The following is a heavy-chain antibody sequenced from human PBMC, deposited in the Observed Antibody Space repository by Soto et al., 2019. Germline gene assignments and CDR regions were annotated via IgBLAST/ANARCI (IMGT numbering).Heavy chain of an antibody. J-gene: IGHJ6*02. D-gene: IGHD2-2*01. V-gene: IGHV4-30-4*01. CDR1: GGSISSGDYY. CDR3: ARDGGSVVVPAADHPRDYGMDV. Sequence: SETLSLTCTVSGGSISSGDYYWSWIRQPPGKGLEWIGYIYYSGSTYYNPSLKSRVTISVDTSKNQFSLKLSSVTAADTAVYYCARDGGSVVVPAADHPRDYGMDVWGQGTTVTVSS. CDR2: IYYSGST.